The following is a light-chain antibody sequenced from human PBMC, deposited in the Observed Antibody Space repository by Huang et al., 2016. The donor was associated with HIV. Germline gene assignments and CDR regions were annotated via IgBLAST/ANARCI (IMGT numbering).Light chain of an antibody. CDR1: QNINKW. V-gene: IGKV1-5*01. CDR3: QQYNSYPYT. J-gene: IGKJ2*01. Sequence: DIQMTQSPSTLSASVGERVTITCRASQNINKWLAWYQQEPGKAPKLLIYDASTLERGVPSRFSGSGSGTEFTLTVSSLQPDNSATYYCQQYNSYPYTFGQGTKLEIK. CDR2: DAS.